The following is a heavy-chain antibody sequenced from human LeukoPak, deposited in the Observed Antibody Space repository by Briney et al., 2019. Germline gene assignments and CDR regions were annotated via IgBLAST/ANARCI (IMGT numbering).Heavy chain of an antibody. V-gene: IGHV3-30*02. CDR3: AKDRCSGSTCNALGY. D-gene: IGHD2-15*01. J-gene: IGHJ4*02. Sequence: GGPLRLSCAASGFSFSTCGMHWVRQAPGKGLEWVAFIRYNESKKHHVDSVKGRFTIFRDNSKNTLYLQMNSLRPEDAAVYYCAKDRCSGSTCNALGYWGQGTLVTVSS. CDR2: IRYNESKK. CDR1: GFSFSTCG.